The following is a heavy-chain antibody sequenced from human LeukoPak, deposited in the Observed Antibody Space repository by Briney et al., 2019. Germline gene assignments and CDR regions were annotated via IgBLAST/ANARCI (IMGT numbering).Heavy chain of an antibody. J-gene: IGHJ6*02. Sequence: SQTLSLTCTVSGGSISSYYWSWIRQPPGKGLEWIGYIYYSGSTNYNPSLKSRVTISVDTSKNQFSLKLSSVTAADTAVYYCARHNSGYEVPYYYYYGMDVWGQGTTVTVSS. CDR2: IYYSGST. D-gene: IGHD5-12*01. CDR3: ARHNSGYEVPYYYYYGMDV. V-gene: IGHV4-59*08. CDR1: GGSISSYY.